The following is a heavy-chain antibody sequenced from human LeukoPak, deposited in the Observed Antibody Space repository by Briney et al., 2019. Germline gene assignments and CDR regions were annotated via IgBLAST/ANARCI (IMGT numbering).Heavy chain of an antibody. D-gene: IGHD6-13*01. CDR2: IYYSGST. V-gene: IGHV4-34*09. CDR3: ARGLAAAGTGGGWFDP. J-gene: IGHJ5*02. Sequence: SETLSLTCAVYGGSFSGYYWSWIRQPPGKGLEWIGYIYYSGSTYYNPSLKSRVTISVDTSKNQFSLKLSSVTAADTAVYYCARGLAAAGTGGGWFDPWGQGTLVTVSS. CDR1: GGSFSGYY.